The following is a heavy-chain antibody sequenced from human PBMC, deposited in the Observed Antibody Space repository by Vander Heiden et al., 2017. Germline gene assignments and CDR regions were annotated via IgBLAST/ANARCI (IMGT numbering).Heavy chain of an antibody. CDR1: GASISSYY. Sequence: QVQLQESGPGLVKPSETRSLTCTVSGASISSYYWSWIRQPPGKGLEWIGYIYYSGSTNYNPSLKSRVTISVDTSKNQFSLKLSSVTAADTAVYYCARDSKIIGLSRVYYYYGMDVWGQGTTVTVSS. J-gene: IGHJ6*02. CDR2: IYYSGST. D-gene: IGHD2-2*01. CDR3: ARDSKIIGLSRVYYYYGMDV. V-gene: IGHV4-59*01.